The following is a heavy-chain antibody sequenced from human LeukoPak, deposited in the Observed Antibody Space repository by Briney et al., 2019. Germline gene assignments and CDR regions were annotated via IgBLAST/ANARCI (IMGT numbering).Heavy chain of an antibody. Sequence: GGSLSLSCSVSGCTFSSYAMHWVRQAPPKGLDYVSAVSISGGSTYYADSVKGRFTISRDNSKNTLYLQMSSLRPEDTAVYYCGNRGGYCSSARCPECFQHGGQGTLVTVSS. CDR3: GNRGGYCSSARCPECFQH. CDR2: VSISGGST. D-gene: IGHD2-2*01. J-gene: IGHJ1*01. CDR1: GCTFSSYA. V-gene: IGHV3-64D*09.